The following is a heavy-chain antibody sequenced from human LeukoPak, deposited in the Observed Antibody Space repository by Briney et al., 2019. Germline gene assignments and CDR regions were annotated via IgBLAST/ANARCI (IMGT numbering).Heavy chain of an antibody. D-gene: IGHD6-6*01. CDR3: ARFQGIAARSYFDY. CDR1: GYTFTSYG. J-gene: IGHJ4*02. V-gene: IGHV1-18*01. Sequence: ASVKVSCKASGYTFTSYGISWARQAPGQGLEWMGWISAYNGNTNYAQKLQGRVTMTTDTSTSTAYMELRSLRSDDTAVYYCARFQGIAARSYFDYWGQGTLVTVSS. CDR2: ISAYNGNT.